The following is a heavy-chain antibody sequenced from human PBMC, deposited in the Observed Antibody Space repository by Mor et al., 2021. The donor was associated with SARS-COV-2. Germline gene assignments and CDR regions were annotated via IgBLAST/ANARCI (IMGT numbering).Heavy chain of an antibody. V-gene: IGHV3-23*01. Sequence: SSSAISWVRQAPGKGLEWVSGISGSGGSTNYADSVKGRFTISRDNSKNTLYVQMNSLRAEDTAVYYCAKSTAFDYWGQGTL. CDR1: SSSA. CDR2: ISGSGGST. J-gene: IGHJ4*02. D-gene: IGHD2-21*02. CDR3: AKSTAFDY.